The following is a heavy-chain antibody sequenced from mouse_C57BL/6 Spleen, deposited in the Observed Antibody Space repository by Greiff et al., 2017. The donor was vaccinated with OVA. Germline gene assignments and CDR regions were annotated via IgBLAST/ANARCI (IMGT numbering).Heavy chain of an antibody. CDR3: ARTERGSYWYFDV. CDR2: ISYDGSN. J-gene: IGHJ1*03. CDR1: GYSITSGYY. V-gene: IGHV3-6*01. Sequence: ESGPGLVKPSQSLSLTCSVTGYSITSGYYWNWIRQFPGNKLEWMGYISYDGSNNYNPSLKNRISITRDTSKNQFFLKLNSVTTEDTATYYGARTERGSYWYFDVWGTGTTVTVSS.